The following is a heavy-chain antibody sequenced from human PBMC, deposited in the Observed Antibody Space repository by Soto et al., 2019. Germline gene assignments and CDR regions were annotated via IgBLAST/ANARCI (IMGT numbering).Heavy chain of an antibody. CDR3: ARWGTTGGLDV. V-gene: IGHV3-30*19. CDR2: TSYDGSNK. CDR1: GFTFRSYV. J-gene: IGHJ4*02. Sequence: QVQLVESGGGVVQPGASLRLSCVGSGFTFRSYVIHWVRQAPGKGLEWVALTSYDGSNKYYDDSVKGRFTISSDNSRNTVDLHMDSLSLEDTALYYCARWGTTGGLDVWGQGTLVSVSS. D-gene: IGHD3-16*01.